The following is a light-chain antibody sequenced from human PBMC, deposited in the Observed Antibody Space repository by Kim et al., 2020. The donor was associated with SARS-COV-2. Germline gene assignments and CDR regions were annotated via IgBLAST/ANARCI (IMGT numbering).Light chain of an antibody. CDR1: KLGDKY. V-gene: IGLV3-1*01. J-gene: IGLJ2*01. Sequence: ESPGQTASITCSGDKLGDKYARWYQQKPGQSPVLVIYQDSKRPSGIPERISGSNSGNTATLTISGTQAMDEADYYCQAWDSSKVVFGGGTQLTVL. CDR2: QDS. CDR3: QAWDSSKVV.